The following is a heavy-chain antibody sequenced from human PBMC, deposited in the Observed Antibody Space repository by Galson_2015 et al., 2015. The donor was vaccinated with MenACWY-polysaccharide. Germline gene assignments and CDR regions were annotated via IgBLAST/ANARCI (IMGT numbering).Heavy chain of an antibody. CDR3: AKDSTDFWSVAGRFDH. V-gene: IGHV3-23*01. Sequence: SLRLSCAASGFTFTSYAMSWVRQAPGKGLEWVSAIRSSGTNTYHADSVKGRFTISRDNSKNTLYLQMNSLRAEDTAVYYCAKDSTDFWSVAGRFDHWGQGTLVPVSS. J-gene: IGHJ5*02. CDR2: IRSSGTNT. CDR1: GFTFTSYA. D-gene: IGHD3-3*01.